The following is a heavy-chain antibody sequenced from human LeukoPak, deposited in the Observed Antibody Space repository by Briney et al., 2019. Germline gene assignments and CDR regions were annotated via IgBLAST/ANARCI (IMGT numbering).Heavy chain of an antibody. D-gene: IGHD5-12*01. CDR1: GFTFSSYE. V-gene: IGHV3-48*03. J-gene: IGHJ4*02. CDR2: ISSSGSTI. Sequence: GGSLRLSCAASGFTFSSYEMNWVRQAPGKGLEWVSYISSSGSTIYYADSVKGRFTISRDNAKNSLYLQMNSLRAEDTAVYYCARDRGGDSGYSGYDWINPFDYWGQGTLVTVSS. CDR3: ARDRGGDSGYSGYDWINPFDY.